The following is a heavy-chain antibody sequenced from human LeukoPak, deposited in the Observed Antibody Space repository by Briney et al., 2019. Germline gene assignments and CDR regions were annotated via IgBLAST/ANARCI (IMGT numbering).Heavy chain of an antibody. Sequence: SVKVSCKASGGTFSSHAFSWVRQAPGQGLEWMGGIIPIFGTANYAQKFQGRVTITADESTSTAYMELSSLRSEDTAVYYCARRRAAAGPLGYWGQGTLVTVSS. CDR1: GGTFSSHA. D-gene: IGHD6-13*01. CDR2: IIPIFGTA. CDR3: ARRRAAAGPLGY. J-gene: IGHJ4*02. V-gene: IGHV1-69*13.